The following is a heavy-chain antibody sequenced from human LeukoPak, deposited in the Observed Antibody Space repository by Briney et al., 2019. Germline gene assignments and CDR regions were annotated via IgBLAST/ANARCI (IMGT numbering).Heavy chain of an antibody. Sequence: PGGSLRLSCAASGFTFSSYSMNWVRQAPGKGLEWVSYIGGSSTYIYYADSVKGRFTISRDNAKKSLYLQMNSLRAEDTAVYYCARLGVVVPAVRGYFDDWGQETLVTVSS. CDR1: GFTFSSYS. CDR2: IGGSSTYI. CDR3: ARLGVVVPAVRGYFDD. D-gene: IGHD2-2*01. J-gene: IGHJ4*02. V-gene: IGHV3-21*01.